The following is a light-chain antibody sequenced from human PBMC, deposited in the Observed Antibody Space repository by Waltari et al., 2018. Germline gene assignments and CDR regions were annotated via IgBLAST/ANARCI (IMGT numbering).Light chain of an antibody. V-gene: IGLV2-11*01. J-gene: IGLJ1*01. CDR2: DVS. Sequence: GSPGQSVTISCTGTNSDVGGYNYVSWYQHHPGKAPKLMIYDVSKRPSGVPDRFSGSKSGNTASLTISGLQAEDEADYYCCSYAGSYTYVFGTGTKVTVL. CDR1: NSDVGGYNY. CDR3: CSYAGSYTYV.